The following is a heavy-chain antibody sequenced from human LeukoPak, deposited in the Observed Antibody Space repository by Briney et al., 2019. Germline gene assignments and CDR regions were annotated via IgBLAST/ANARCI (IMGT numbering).Heavy chain of an antibody. J-gene: IGHJ4*02. CDR3: ARGRGIVGAQELDY. CDR2: INHSGST. V-gene: IGHV4-34*01. D-gene: IGHD1-26*01. Sequence: SETLSLTCAVYGGSFSGYYWSWIRQPPGKGLEWIGEINHSGSTNYNPSLKSRVTISVDTSKNQFSLKLSSVTAADTAVYYCARGRGIVGAQELDYWGQGTLVTVSS. CDR1: GGSFSGYY.